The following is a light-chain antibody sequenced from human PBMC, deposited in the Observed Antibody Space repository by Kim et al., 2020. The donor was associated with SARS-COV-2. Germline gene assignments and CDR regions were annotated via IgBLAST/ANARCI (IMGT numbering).Light chain of an antibody. CDR3: QSFDRTTQV. J-gene: IGLJ3*02. V-gene: IGLV6-57*01. CDR1: SGSIASNY. CDR2: EDN. Sequence: NFMLTQPHSVSESPGKTVTISCTRSSGSIASNYVQWYQQRPGSPPTTVVYEDNQRPSGVPDRFSGSIDSSSNSASLTISGLKTEDEADYYCQSFDRTTQVFGGGTQLTVL.